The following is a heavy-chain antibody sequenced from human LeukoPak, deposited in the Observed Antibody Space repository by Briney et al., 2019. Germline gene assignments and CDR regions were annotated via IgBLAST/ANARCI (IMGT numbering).Heavy chain of an antibody. CDR1: GFTFSTYS. J-gene: IGHJ3*02. CDR2: ISSSSSSI. CDR3: AREYRKGGSCYNDAFDI. D-gene: IGHD2-15*01. Sequence: PGGSLRLSCAGSGFTFSTYSMNWVRQAPGKGLEWVSFISSSSSSIYYADSLKGRFTISRDNANNSLYLQMNSLRAEDTAVYYCAREYRKGGSCYNDAFDIWGQGTMVTVSS. V-gene: IGHV3-21*01.